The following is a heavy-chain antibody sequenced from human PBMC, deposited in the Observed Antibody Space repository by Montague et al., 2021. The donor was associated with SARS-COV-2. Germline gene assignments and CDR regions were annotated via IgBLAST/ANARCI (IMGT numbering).Heavy chain of an antibody. J-gene: IGHJ5*02. Sequence: SETLSLTCTVSGGSISSSSYYWGWIRQPPGKGLEWIGSIYYSGSTYYNPSLKSQVTISVDTSKNQFSLKLSSVTAADTAVYYCARQDRQAFSAVENWFDPWGQGTLVTVSS. V-gene: IGHV4-39*01. CDR3: ARQDRQAFSAVENWFDP. CDR1: GGSISSSSYY. D-gene: IGHD6-19*01. CDR2: IYYSGST.